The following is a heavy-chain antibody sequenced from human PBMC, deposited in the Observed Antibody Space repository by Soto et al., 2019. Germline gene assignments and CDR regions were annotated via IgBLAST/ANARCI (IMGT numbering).Heavy chain of an antibody. J-gene: IGHJ3*02. D-gene: IGHD5-18*01. CDR2: IKHSGST. CDR1: SMTFIVSS. Sequence: TSATLSLIGAVYSMTFIVSSSSTIRQPPGNRLECTGEIKHSGSTYYNPSLKTPVTISVDTSKNHFSLKLRSVTAADTAVYYYARESVGEHTDSYAQNRAFDIWGQGTMVTVSS. CDR3: ARESVGEHTDSYAQNRAFDI. V-gene: IGHV4-34*01.